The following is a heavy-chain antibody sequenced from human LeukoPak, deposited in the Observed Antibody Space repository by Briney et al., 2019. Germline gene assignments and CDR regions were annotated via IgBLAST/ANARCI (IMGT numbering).Heavy chain of an antibody. CDR2: IYSGGST. V-gene: IGHV3-53*05. Sequence: GGSLRLSCAASGFTVSSNYMSWVRQAPGRGLEWVSVIYSGGSTYYADSVKGRFTISRDNSKNSLYLQLNSLRAEDMALYYCARGRYYHDTSGYYSLDYWGQGTLVTVSS. CDR3: ARGRYYHDTSGYYSLDY. CDR1: GFTVSSNY. D-gene: IGHD3-22*01. J-gene: IGHJ4*02.